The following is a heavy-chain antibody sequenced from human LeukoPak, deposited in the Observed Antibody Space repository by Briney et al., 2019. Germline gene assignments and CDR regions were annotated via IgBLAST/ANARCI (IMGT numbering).Heavy chain of an antibody. Sequence: SETLSLTCTVSGGSISSGSYYWSWIRQPAGKGLEWIGRIYTSGSTNYNPSLKSRVTISVDTSKNQFSLKLSSVTAADTAVYYCARDPGKVGAFDIWGQGTMVTVSS. CDR2: IYTSGST. CDR3: ARDPGKVGAFDI. D-gene: IGHD1-26*01. J-gene: IGHJ3*02. V-gene: IGHV4-61*02. CDR1: GGSISSGSYY.